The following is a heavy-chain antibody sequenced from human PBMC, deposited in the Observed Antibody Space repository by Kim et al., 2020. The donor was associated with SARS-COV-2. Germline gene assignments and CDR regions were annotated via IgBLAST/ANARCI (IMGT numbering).Heavy chain of an antibody. V-gene: IGHV3-9*01. CDR1: GFTFDDYA. CDR3: AKDTYDSSGSWIDY. Sequence: GGSLRLSCAASGFTFDDYAMYWVRQAPGKGLEWVSGISWNSGSIGYADSVKGRFTISRDNAKNSLYLQMNRLRAEETALYYCAKDTYDSSGSWIDYWGQGTLVTVSS. D-gene: IGHD3-22*01. J-gene: IGHJ4*02. CDR2: ISWNSGSI.